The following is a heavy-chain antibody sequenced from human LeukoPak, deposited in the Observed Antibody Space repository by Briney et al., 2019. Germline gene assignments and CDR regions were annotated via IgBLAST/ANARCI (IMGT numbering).Heavy chain of an antibody. Sequence: GGSLRLSCAASGFTLSTYAMSWVRQTPGKGLEWVAATSSSDAGTYHADSVRGRFTISRDNSKNTLYLQMNSLRAEDAAVYFCARDLREHGVFDIWGQGTMVTVSS. D-gene: IGHD1-26*01. CDR1: GFTLSTYA. V-gene: IGHV3-23*01. CDR2: TSSSDAGT. J-gene: IGHJ3*02. CDR3: ARDLREHGVFDI.